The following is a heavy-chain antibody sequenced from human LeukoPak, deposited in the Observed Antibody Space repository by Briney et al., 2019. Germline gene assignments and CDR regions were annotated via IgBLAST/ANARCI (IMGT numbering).Heavy chain of an antibody. CDR1: GFTFSDYY. Sequence: GGSLRLSCAASGFTFSDYYMSWIRQAPGKGLEWVSHISTSGSTIYYADSVKGRFTISRDNAKNSLYLQMNSLRAEETAVYYCAKAIFGVNLIGDYYYYMDVWGKGTTVTVSS. CDR2: ISTSGSTI. D-gene: IGHD3-3*01. V-gene: IGHV3-11*01. CDR3: AKAIFGVNLIGDYYYYMDV. J-gene: IGHJ6*03.